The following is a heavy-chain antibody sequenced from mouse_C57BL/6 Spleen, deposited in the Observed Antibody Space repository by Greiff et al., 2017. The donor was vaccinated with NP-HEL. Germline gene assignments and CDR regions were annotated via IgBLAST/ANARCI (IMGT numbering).Heavy chain of an antibody. J-gene: IGHJ2*01. CDR1: GFTFSSYA. D-gene: IGHD2-3*01. V-gene: IGHV5-9-1*02. CDR3: TRVGYYYFDY. Sequence: EVMLVESGEGLVKPGGSLKLSCAASGFTFSSYAMSWVRQTPEKRLEWVAYISSGGDYIYYVDTVKGRFTISRDNARNTLYLQMSSLKSEDTAMYYCTRVGYYYFDYWGQGTTLTVSS. CDR2: ISSGGDYI.